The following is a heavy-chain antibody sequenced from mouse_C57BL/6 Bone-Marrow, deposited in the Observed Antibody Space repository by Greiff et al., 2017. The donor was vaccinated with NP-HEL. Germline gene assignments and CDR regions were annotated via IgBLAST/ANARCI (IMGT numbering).Heavy chain of an antibody. V-gene: IGHV1-54*01. J-gene: IGHJ3*01. Sequence: QVQLQQSGAELVRPGTSMKVSCKASGYAFTNYLIEWVKQRPGQGLEWIGVINPGSGGTNYNEKFKGKATLTADKSSSTAYMQLSSLTSEDSAVYFCARDYGSRWFAYWGQGTLVTVSA. D-gene: IGHD1-1*01. CDR3: ARDYGSRWFAY. CDR2: INPGSGGT. CDR1: GYAFTNYL.